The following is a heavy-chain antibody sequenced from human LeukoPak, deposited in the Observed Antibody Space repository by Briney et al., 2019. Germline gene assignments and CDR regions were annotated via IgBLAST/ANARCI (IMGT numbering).Heavy chain of an antibody. J-gene: IGHJ4*02. Sequence: SQTLSLTCAVSGGPFSGYFWSWIRQSSGKGLEWIGEIHNSGTTNYTPSLNSRVTIPEDTSKNQFYLNLSSVSAADTAVYYCARRYYYNLGSFPFDFWGQGTLVTVSS. V-gene: IGHV4-34*01. CDR2: IHNSGTT. CDR3: ARRYYYNLGSFPFDF. CDR1: GGPFSGYF. D-gene: IGHD3-10*01.